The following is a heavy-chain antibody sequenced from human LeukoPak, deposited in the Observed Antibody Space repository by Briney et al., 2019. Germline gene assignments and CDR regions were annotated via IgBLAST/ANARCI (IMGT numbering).Heavy chain of an antibody. Sequence: GGSLRLSCAASGFTFSNVWMNWVRQAPGKGLEWVGRIKSKTDGGTTNYAAPVKGRFTISRDDSKNTLYLQMNSLKTEDTAVYYCARGSYSGYGVDYWGQGTLVTVSS. D-gene: IGHD5-12*01. J-gene: IGHJ4*02. CDR1: GFTFSNVW. CDR2: IKSKTDGGTT. CDR3: ARGSYSGYGVDY. V-gene: IGHV3-15*01.